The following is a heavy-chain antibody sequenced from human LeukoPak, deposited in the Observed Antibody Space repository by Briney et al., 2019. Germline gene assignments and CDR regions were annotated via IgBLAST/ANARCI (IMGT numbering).Heavy chain of an antibody. Sequence: SETLSLTCTVSGGSISSTNYYWGWLRQPPGKGLEWIGSIYHSGNSYYSPSLKSRVTISVDTSKNQFSLKLSSVTAADTAVYYCARSSRGDYVWGSYRSFDYWGQGTLVTVSS. CDR1: GGSISSTNYY. CDR2: IYHSGNS. D-gene: IGHD3-16*02. J-gene: IGHJ4*02. V-gene: IGHV4-39*07. CDR3: ARSSRGDYVWGSYRSFDY.